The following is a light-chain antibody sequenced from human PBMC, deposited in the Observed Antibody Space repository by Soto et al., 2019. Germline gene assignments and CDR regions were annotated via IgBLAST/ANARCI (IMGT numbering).Light chain of an antibody. J-gene: IGKJ3*01. CDR3: QQYST. V-gene: IGKV1-5*01. CDR2: DAS. Sequence: DIQMTQSPSTLSASVGDRVTITCRASQTISSWLAWYQQKPGKAPKRLIYDASSLERGVPSRFSVSGSGTEFTLSISSLQPDDFATYSCQQYSTFGPGTKVDIK. CDR1: QTISSW.